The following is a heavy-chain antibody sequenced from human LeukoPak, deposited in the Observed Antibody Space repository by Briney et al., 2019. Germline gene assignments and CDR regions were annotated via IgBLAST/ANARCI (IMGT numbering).Heavy chain of an antibody. CDR2: ISSSGSTI. CDR1: GFTLSDYY. J-gene: IGHJ3*02. V-gene: IGHV3-11*01. CDR3: ASTYYDSSGIGAFDI. Sequence: GGSLRLSCAASGFTLSDYYMSWIRQAPGKGLEWVSYISSSGSTIYYADSVKGRFTISRDNAKNSLYLQMNSLRAEDTAVYYCASTYYDSSGIGAFDIWGQGTMVTVSS. D-gene: IGHD3-22*01.